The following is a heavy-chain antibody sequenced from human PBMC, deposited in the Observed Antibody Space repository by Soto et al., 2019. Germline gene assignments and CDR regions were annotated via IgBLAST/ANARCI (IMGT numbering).Heavy chain of an antibody. V-gene: IGHV4-31*02. CDR2: IVYSGSA. J-gene: IGHJ5*02. CDR3: ARGIVASIFGGFDP. D-gene: IGHD5-12*01. Sequence: WTWIRQHTGRGLEWIGCIVYSGSAYYNPSLKSRVAISVDTSKDQFSLNLTSVTAADTAVYYCARGIVASIFGGFDPWGQGTLVTVSS.